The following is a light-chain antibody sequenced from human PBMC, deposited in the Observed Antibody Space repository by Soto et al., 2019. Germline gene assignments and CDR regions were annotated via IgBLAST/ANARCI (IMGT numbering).Light chain of an antibody. CDR3: QQYDTSPGT. V-gene: IGKV3-20*01. CDR2: GAS. Sequence: EIVLTQSPGTLSLSPGERATLSCRASQSVRSRYLAWYQQKPGRAPRLLIYGASNRATGIPDRFSGSGSGTDFTLTVSRLEPADFAAYICQQYDTSPGTFGQGTKVEIK. J-gene: IGKJ1*01. CDR1: QSVRSRY.